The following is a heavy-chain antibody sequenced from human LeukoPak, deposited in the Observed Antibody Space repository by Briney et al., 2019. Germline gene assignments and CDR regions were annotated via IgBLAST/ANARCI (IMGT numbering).Heavy chain of an antibody. CDR1: GGSISSNNW. CDR3: ARSIAVAGTEFRPLDY. J-gene: IGHJ4*02. Sequence: SETLSLTCAVSGGSISSNNWWSWVRQTPGKGLEWIGEVYHSGSTNYNPSLKSRVTISVDTSKNQSSLKLSSVTAADTAVYYCARSIAVAGTEFRPLDYWGQGTLVTVSS. D-gene: IGHD6-19*01. CDR2: VYHSGST. V-gene: IGHV4-4*02.